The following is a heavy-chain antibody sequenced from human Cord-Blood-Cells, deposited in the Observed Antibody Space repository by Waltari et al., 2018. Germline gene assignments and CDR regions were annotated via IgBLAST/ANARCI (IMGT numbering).Heavy chain of an antibody. CDR3: ARGRGKSGSYFDY. V-gene: IGHV1-3*01. D-gene: IGHD1-26*01. Sequence: QVQLVQSGAEVKKPGASVKVSCKASGYTFTSYAMHWVRQAPGQRLEWMGWINAGNGNTKYSQKFQGRVTITRDTSASTAYMELSSLRSEDTAVYYCARGRGKSGSYFDYWGQGTLVTVSS. CDR2: INAGNGNT. CDR1: GYTFTSYA. J-gene: IGHJ4*02.